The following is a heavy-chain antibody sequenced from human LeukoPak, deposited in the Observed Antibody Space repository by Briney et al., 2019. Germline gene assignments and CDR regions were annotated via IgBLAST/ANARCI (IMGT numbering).Heavy chain of an antibody. Sequence: PSETLSLTCTVSSGSVTSGSFYWNWIRPPPGKRLEWIGYIHHSGSTKYNPSLKSRLTISIDTSKNHFSLKVNSVTAADTAVYFCARASHLGDLSLGYWGRGTLVTVSS. CDR3: ARASHLGDLSLGY. D-gene: IGHD3-16*02. CDR2: IHHSGST. CDR1: SGSVTSGSFY. J-gene: IGHJ4*02. V-gene: IGHV4-61*03.